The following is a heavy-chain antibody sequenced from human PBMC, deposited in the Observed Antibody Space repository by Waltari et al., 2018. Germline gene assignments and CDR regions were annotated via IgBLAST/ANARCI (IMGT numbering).Heavy chain of an antibody. D-gene: IGHD3-22*01. CDR2: ITPFNGNT. CDR3: ARWGVVIDAFDI. CDR1: GYTFTYRY. V-gene: IGHV1-45*02. Sequence: QMQLVQSGAEVKKTGSSVKVSCKASGYTFTYRYLHWVRQAPGQALEWMGWITPFNGNTNYAQKFQDRVTITRDRSMSTAYMELSSLRSEDTAMYYCARWGVVIDAFDIWGQGTMVTVSS. J-gene: IGHJ3*02.